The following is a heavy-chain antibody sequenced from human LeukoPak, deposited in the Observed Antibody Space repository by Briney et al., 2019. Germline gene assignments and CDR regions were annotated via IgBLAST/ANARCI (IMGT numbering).Heavy chain of an antibody. J-gene: IGHJ4*02. D-gene: IGHD6-6*01. CDR2: ISSSSSYI. CDR3: ARSGKGSSSEFDY. V-gene: IGHV3-21*01. CDR1: GFTFSSYS. Sequence: GGSLRLSCAASGFTFSSYSMNWVRQAPGKGLEWVSSISSSSSYIYYADSVKGRFTISRDNAKNSLYLQMNSLRAEDTDVYYCARSGKGSSSEFDYWGQGTLVTVSS.